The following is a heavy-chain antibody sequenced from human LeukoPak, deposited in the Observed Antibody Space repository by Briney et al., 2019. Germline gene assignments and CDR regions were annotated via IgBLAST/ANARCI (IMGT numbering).Heavy chain of an antibody. V-gene: IGHV3-21*01. CDR3: ARSRQQLWYYFDY. D-gene: IGHD6-13*01. CDR2: ISSSSSYI. CDR1: GFTFSSYS. J-gene: IGHJ4*02. Sequence: PGGSLRLSCAASGFTFSSYSMNWVRQAPGKGLEWVSSISSSSSYIYYADSVKGRFTISRDNAKNSLYLQMNSLRAEDTAVYYCARSRQQLWYYFDYWGQGTLVTVSS.